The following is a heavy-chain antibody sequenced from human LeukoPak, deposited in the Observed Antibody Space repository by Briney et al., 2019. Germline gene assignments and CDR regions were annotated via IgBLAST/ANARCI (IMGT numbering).Heavy chain of an antibody. Sequence: PSETLSLTCTVSGGSISSYYWSWIRQPAGKGLEWIGRIYTSGSTNYNPSLKSRVTMSVDTSKNQFSLKLSSVTAAAPAVYYCARDRGVLGSNRFDPWGQGTLVTVSS. CDR2: IYTSGST. D-gene: IGHD3-10*01. V-gene: IGHV4-4*07. J-gene: IGHJ5*02. CDR3: ARDRGVLGSNRFDP. CDR1: GGSISSYY.